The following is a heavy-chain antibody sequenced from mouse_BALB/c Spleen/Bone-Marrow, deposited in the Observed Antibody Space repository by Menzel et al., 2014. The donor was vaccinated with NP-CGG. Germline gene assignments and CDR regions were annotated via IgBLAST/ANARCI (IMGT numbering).Heavy chain of an antibody. D-gene: IGHD1-1*01. J-gene: IGHJ4*01. V-gene: IGHV1-7*01. CDR1: GYTFTSYW. CDR3: ARQITTVDYAMDY. Sequence: VQLQQSGAELAKPGASVKMSCKASGYTFTSYWMHWVKQRPGQGLEWIGYINPSTGYTEYNQKFKDKATLTADKSSSTAYMQLSSLTSEDFAVYYCARQITTVDYAMDYWGQGTSGTVSS. CDR2: INPSTGYT.